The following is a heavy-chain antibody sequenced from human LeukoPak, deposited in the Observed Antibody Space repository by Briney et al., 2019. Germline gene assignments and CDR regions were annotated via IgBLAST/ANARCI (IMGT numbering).Heavy chain of an antibody. J-gene: IGHJ4*02. D-gene: IGHD5-18*01. V-gene: IGHV1-24*01. CDR1: GYTLTELS. Sequence: ASVKVSCKVSGYTLTELSMHWVRQAPGKGLEWMGGFDPEDGETIYAQKFQGRVTMTEDTSTDTAYMELSSLRSEDTAVYYCATRRYSYGQDALDYWGQGTLVTVSS. CDR2: FDPEDGET. CDR3: ATRRYSYGQDALDY.